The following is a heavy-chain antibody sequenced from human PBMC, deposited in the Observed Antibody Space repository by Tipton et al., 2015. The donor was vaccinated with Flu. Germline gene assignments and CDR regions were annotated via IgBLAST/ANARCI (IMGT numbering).Heavy chain of an antibody. Sequence: TLSLTCTVSGDSVSSSYYWAWIRQAPGKGLEWIGNIYRTGGPYYNPSLKSRVTMSVDTSRNHLSLRLRSVTAADTAVYFCARSTYYYGSGSSDYWGQGTLVTVSS. CDR2: IYRTGGP. CDR1: GDSVSSSYY. D-gene: IGHD3-10*01. J-gene: IGHJ4*02. V-gene: IGHV4-38-2*02. CDR3: ARSTYYYGSGSSDY.